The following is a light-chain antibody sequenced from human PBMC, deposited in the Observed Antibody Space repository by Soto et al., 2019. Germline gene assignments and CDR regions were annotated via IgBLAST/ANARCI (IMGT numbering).Light chain of an antibody. Sequence: DIQVTQSPASLSASVGDRVTITCRTSQTLMNYLNWYQQKPGKAPKLLIYAASNLQSGVPSRFSGSGSGTDFTLTISNLQPEDFANYYCQQSYSASVTFGQGTEVVIK. J-gene: IGKJ1*01. CDR1: QTLMNY. V-gene: IGKV1-39*01. CDR2: AAS. CDR3: QQSYSASVT.